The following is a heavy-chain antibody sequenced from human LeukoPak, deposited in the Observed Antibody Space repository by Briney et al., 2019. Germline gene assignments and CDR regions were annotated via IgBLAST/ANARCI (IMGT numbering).Heavy chain of an antibody. J-gene: IGHJ4*02. Sequence: GGSLRLSCAASGFTFDDYAMHWVRQAPGKGLEWVSLISGDGGSTYYADSVKGRFTISRDNSKNSLYLQMNSLRTEDTALYHCAKDSGLNYDILTGLWYWGQGTLVTVSS. CDR3: AKDSGLNYDILTGLWY. V-gene: IGHV3-43*02. D-gene: IGHD3-9*01. CDR2: ISGDGGST. CDR1: GFTFDDYA.